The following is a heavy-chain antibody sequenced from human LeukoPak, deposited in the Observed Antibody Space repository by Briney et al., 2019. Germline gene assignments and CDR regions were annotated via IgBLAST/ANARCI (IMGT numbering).Heavy chain of an antibody. CDR3: TRHKDYYDSSGYYP. D-gene: IGHD3-22*01. Sequence: GSLRLSCAASGFTFSGSAMHWFRPAFGKGLEWVGRIRSKANSYATAYAASVKGRFTIFRDDSKNTAYLQMNSLKTEDTAVYYCTRHKDYYDSSGYYPWGQGTLVTVSS. CDR1: GFTFSGSA. CDR2: IRSKANSYAT. J-gene: IGHJ5*02. V-gene: IGHV3-73*01.